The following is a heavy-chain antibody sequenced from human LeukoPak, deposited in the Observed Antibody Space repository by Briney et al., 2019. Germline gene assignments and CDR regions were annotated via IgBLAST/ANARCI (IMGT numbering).Heavy chain of an antibody. CDR1: GGSISSGSYY. D-gene: IGHD2-2*01. Sequence: SETLSLTCSVSGGSISSGSYYWSWIRQPAGKGLEWIGRIYTTGSTNYNPSLKSRVTISVDTSKNQFSLKLSSVTAADTAVYYCARVCSSTSCSRGDAFDIWGQGTMVTVSS. CDR3: ARVCSSTSCSRGDAFDI. V-gene: IGHV4-61*02. CDR2: IYTTGST. J-gene: IGHJ3*02.